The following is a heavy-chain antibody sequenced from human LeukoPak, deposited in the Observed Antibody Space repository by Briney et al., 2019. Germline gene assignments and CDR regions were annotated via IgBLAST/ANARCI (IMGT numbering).Heavy chain of an antibody. CDR3: ARDWDDFWSGYLQDDAFDI. V-gene: IGHV1-18*01. J-gene: IGHJ3*02. Sequence: ASVKVSCKASGYTFTSYGISWVRQAPGQGLEWMGWISAYNGNTNYAQKLQGRVTMTTDTSTSTAYMELRSLRSDDTAVHYCARDWDDFWSGYLQDDAFDIWGQGTMVTVSS. CDR2: ISAYNGNT. CDR1: GYTFTSYG. D-gene: IGHD3-3*01.